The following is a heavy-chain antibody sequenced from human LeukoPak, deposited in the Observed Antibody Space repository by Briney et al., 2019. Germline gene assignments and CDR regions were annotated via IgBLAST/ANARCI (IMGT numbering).Heavy chain of an antibody. CDR2: ISSSSSTI. V-gene: IGHV3-48*03. CDR1: GFTFSSYE. Sequence: GGSLRLSCAASGFTFSSYEMNWVCQAPGKGLEWISYISSSSSTIYYADSVKGRFTISRDNAKNSLYLQMNSLRVEDTAVYYCARDQHGSGNYKCYFDYWGQGTLVTVSS. J-gene: IGHJ4*02. CDR3: ARDQHGSGNYKCYFDY. D-gene: IGHD3-10*01.